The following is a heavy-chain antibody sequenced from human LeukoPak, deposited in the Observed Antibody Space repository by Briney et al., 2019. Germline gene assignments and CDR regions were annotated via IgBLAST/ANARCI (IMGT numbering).Heavy chain of an antibody. CDR1: GFTFSNHG. CDR2: IWYDGSNK. Sequence: GGSLRLSCAASGFTFSNHGMHWVRQAPGKGLEWLAVIWYDGSNKYYADSVKGRFTISRDDSKNTLYLQMNSLGAEDTAVYYCGSDRSSRHLDYWGRKTLVIVSS. J-gene: IGHJ4*02. CDR3: GSDRSSRHLDY. V-gene: IGHV3-33*01.